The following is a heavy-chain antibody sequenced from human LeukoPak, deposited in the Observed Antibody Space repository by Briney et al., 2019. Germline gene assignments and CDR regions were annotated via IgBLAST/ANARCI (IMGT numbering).Heavy chain of an antibody. V-gene: IGHV3-23*01. Sequence: SGGPLRLSCAASGFTFSSYAMSWVRQAPGKGLEWVSAITGSGGSTYYAASVKGRFTISRDNSKNTLYLQMNSLRAEDTAIYYCAKLLFGGVIVPIDYWGQGTLVTVSS. CDR3: AKLLFGGVIVPIDY. J-gene: IGHJ4*02. CDR1: GFTFSSYA. D-gene: IGHD3-16*02. CDR2: ITGSGGST.